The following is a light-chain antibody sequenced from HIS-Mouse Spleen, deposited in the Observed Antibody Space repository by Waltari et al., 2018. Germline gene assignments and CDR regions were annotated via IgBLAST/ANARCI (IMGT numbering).Light chain of an antibody. CDR3: QQLNSYPPT. CDR2: AAS. CDR1: QGISSY. J-gene: IGKJ1*01. Sequence: IQLTQSPSFLSASVGDRVTITCRASQGISSYLDWYQQKPGKAPKLLIYAASTLQSGVPSRFSGSGSGTEFTLTISSLQPEDFATYYCQQLNSYPPTFGQGTKVEIK. V-gene: IGKV1-9*01.